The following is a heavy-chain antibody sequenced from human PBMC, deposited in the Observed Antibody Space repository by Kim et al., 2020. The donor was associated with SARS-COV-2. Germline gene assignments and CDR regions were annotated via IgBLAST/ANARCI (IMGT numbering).Heavy chain of an antibody. V-gene: IGHV3-30*03. D-gene: IGHD1-20*01. Sequence: GGSLRLSCAASGFTFSNYGMHWVRQAPGKGLEWVAVTSYDGNIKKYADSVKGRFTISRDNSKNTLYLQMNSLRAEDTAVYYCATGGDVIAGTTKAAFFDYWSQATLVTVS. CDR1: GFTFSNYG. J-gene: IGHJ4*02. CDR2: TSYDGNIK. CDR3: ATGGDVIAGTTKAAFFDY.